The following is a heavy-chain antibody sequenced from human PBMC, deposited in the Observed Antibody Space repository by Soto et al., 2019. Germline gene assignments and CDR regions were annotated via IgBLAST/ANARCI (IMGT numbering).Heavy chain of an antibody. CDR3: ARTYGRNFDY. CDR1: GGSISSYY. D-gene: IGHD3-10*01. J-gene: IGHJ4*02. Sequence: QVQLQASGPGLVKPSETLSLTCTVSGGSISSYYWSWIRQPPGKGLEWIGYIYYSGSTNYNPSLKSRVTISVHTSKNQFSLKLSSVTAADTALYYCARTYGRNFDYWGQGTLVTVSS. CDR2: IYYSGST. V-gene: IGHV4-59*01.